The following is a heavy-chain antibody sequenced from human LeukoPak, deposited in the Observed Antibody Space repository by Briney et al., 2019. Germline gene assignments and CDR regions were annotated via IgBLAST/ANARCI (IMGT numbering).Heavy chain of an antibody. CDR3: ARRYTALVIGY. J-gene: IGHJ4*02. CDR1: GGSISSYY. CDR2: IYYSGST. D-gene: IGHD5-18*01. V-gene: IGHV4-59*08. Sequence: SETLSLTCTVSGGSISSYYWSWIRQPPVKVLEWIGYIYYSGSTNYNPSLKSRVTISVDTSKNQFSLKLSSVTAADTAVYYCARRYTALVIGYWGQGTLVTVSS.